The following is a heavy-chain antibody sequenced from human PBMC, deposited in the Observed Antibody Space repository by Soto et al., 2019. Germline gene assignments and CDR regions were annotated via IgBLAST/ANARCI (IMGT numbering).Heavy chain of an antibody. D-gene: IGHD2-21*02. CDR2: ISYDGSNK. V-gene: IGHV3-30-3*01. J-gene: IGHJ4*01. CDR3: ARARDNYFDY. CDR1: GFTFSSYA. Sequence: QVQLVESGGGVVQPGRSLRLSCAASGFTFSSYAMHWVRQAPGKGLEWVSVISYDGSNKYYADSVKGRFTISRDNSKNTLYLQMNSLRAEDTAVYSYARARDNYFDYWGHGTLVIVAS.